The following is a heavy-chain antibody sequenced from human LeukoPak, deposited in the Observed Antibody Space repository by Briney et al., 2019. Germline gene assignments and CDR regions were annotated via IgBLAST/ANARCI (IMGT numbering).Heavy chain of an antibody. D-gene: IGHD3-16*01. CDR1: GDSVSINSAA. CDR3: ARVLGPPYGMDV. J-gene: IGHJ6*02. CDR2: TYYRSKWYK. Sequence: SQTLSLTFAISGDSVSINSAAWNWIRQSPSRGLEWLGRTYYRSKWYKDYAVSVKSRITINPDTSKNQFSLQLNSVTPEDTAVYYCARVLGPPYGMDVWGQGTTVTVSS. V-gene: IGHV6-1*01.